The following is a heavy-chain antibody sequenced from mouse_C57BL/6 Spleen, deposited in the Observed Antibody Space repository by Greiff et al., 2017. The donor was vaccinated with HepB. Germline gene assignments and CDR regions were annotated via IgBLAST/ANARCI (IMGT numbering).Heavy chain of an antibody. CDR3: ARSYYSNYGDWFAY. J-gene: IGHJ3*01. CDR1: GYTFTSYW. D-gene: IGHD2-5*01. Sequence: QVQLQQPGAELVKPGASVKLSCKASGYTFTSYWMHWVKQRPGQGLEWIGMIHPNSGSTNYNEKFKSKATLTVDKSSSTAYMQLSSLTSEDSAVYYCARSYYSNYGDWFAYWGQGTLVTVSA. CDR2: IHPNSGST. V-gene: IGHV1-64*01.